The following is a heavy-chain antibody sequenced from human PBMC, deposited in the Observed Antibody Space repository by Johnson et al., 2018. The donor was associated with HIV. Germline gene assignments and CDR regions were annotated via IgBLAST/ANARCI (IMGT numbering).Heavy chain of an antibody. CDR2: ISYDGSNE. D-gene: IGHD1-26*01. CDR1: GFTFSSYA. CDR3: ARAGSSSAFDI. V-gene: IGHV3-30-3*01. J-gene: IGHJ3*02. Sequence: QVQVVESGGGVVQPGRSLRLSCAASGFTFSSYAMHWVRQAPGKGLEWVAVISYDGSNEYYADSVKGRFTISRDNAKNSLCLQMNSLRAEDTAVYYCARAGSSSAFDIWGQGTLVTVSS.